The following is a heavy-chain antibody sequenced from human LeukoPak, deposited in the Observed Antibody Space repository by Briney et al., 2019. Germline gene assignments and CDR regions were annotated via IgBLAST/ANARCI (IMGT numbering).Heavy chain of an antibody. D-gene: IGHD3-10*01. CDR3: GRGQGRNYYGSGSYYKEYFQH. Sequence: SVKVSCKASGGTFSSYAISWVRQAPGQGLEWMGGIIPIFGTANYAQKFQGRVTITTDESTSTAYMELSSLRSEDTAVYYCGRGQGRNYYGSGSYYKEYFQHWGQGTLVAVSS. V-gene: IGHV1-69*05. J-gene: IGHJ1*01. CDR1: GGTFSSYA. CDR2: IIPIFGTA.